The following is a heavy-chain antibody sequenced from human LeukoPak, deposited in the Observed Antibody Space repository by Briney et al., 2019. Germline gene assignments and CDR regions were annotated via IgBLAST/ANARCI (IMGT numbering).Heavy chain of an antibody. D-gene: IGHD3-10*01. CDR2: ISSSSSYI. V-gene: IGHV3-21*01. J-gene: IGHJ4*02. CDR3: ARDSYYGSGSYSFDY. CDR1: GFPFSSYS. Sequence: PGGSLRLSCAASGFPFSSYSMNWVRQAPGKGLEWVSSISSSSSYIYYADSVKGRFTISRDNAKNSLYLQMNSLRAEDTAVYYCARDSYYGSGSYSFDYWGQGTLVTVSS.